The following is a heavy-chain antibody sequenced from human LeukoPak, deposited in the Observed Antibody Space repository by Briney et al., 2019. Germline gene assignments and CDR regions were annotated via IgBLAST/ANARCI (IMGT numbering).Heavy chain of an antibody. CDR3: AGGDSTKYSSSPTFYYMDV. CDR1: GYTFSVYY. J-gene: IGHJ6*03. D-gene: IGHD6-13*01. Sequence: ASVKVSCKASGYTFSVYYMHWVRQAPGQGLEWMGWINPNSGGTDYAQKFQGRVTMTRDTSISTAYMELSRLRSDDTAVYYCAGGDSTKYSSSPTFYYMDVWGKGTTVTVSS. V-gene: IGHV1-2*02. CDR2: INPNSGGT.